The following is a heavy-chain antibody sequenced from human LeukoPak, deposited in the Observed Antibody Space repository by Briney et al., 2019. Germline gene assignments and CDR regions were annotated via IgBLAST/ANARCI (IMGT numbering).Heavy chain of an antibody. CDR2: ISSSSSYI. CDR1: GFTFRDYY. V-gene: IGHV3-21*01. D-gene: IGHD1-26*01. CDR3: ASASLSGSLLPRDY. Sequence: GGSLRLSCAASGFTFRDYYMNWVRQSPGKGLEWISSISSSSSYIFYAESLKGRFTISRDNAKNSLYLQMNSLRAEDTAVYYCASASLSGSLLPRDYWGQGTLVTVSS. J-gene: IGHJ4*02.